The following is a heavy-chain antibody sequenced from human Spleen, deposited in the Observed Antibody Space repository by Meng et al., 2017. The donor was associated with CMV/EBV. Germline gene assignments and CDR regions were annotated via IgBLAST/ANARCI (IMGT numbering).Heavy chain of an antibody. CDR1: GGTFSSYA. Sequence: SVKVSCKASGGTFSSYAISWVRQAPGQGLEWMGGIIPIFGTANYAQKFQGRVTITTDESTSTAYMELSSLRSEDTAVYYCARGIAHCGDCYLNYYYGLDVWGQGTTVTVSS. CDR2: IIPIFGTA. D-gene: IGHD2-21*01. CDR3: ARGIAHCGDCYLNYYYGLDV. J-gene: IGHJ6*02. V-gene: IGHV1-69*05.